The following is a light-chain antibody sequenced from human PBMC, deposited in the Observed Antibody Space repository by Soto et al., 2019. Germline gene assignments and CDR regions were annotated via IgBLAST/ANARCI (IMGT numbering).Light chain of an antibody. CDR3: ASWDDSLNGVV. CDR2: VNT. V-gene: IGLV1-40*01. J-gene: IGLJ2*01. Sequence: QSVLTQPPSVSGAPGQTITISCTGSSSNIGADFGVHWYQQLPGAAPKLVIFVNTNRPSGVPDRFSGSKSGTSASLAITGLQAEDEADYYCASWDDSLNGVVFGGGTKLTVL. CDR1: SSNIGADFG.